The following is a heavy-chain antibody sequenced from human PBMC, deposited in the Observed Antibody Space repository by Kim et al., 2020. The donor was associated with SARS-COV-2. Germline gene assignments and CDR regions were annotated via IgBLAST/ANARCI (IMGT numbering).Heavy chain of an antibody. CDR1: GFTLTYQT. D-gene: IGHD2-2*02. CDR2: IESGRGDV. CDR3: AKGVRGYTPGWSWNDAFDV. Sequence: GGSLRLSCVASGFTLTYQTINWVRQVPGKGLEWVSTIESGRGDVHYADSVKGRFTISSHGFTDAVYLQMNSLRVEDTALYFCAKGVRGYTPGWSWNDAFDVWGQGTMVTVSS. J-gene: IGHJ3*01. V-gene: IGHV3-21*01.